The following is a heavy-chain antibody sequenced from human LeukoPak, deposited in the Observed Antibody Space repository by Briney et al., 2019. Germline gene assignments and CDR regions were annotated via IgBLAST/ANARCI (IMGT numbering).Heavy chain of an antibody. J-gene: IGHJ5*02. CDR1: GFTFSSYA. Sequence: GGSVRLSCAASGFTFSSYAMHWVRQAPGKGLEWVAVISYDGSNKYYADSVKGRFTISRDNSKNTLYLQMNSLRAEDTAVYYCARGASNYGSFWFDPWGQGTLVTVSS. CDR2: ISYDGSNK. D-gene: IGHD4-11*01. CDR3: ARGASNYGSFWFDP. V-gene: IGHV3-30-3*01.